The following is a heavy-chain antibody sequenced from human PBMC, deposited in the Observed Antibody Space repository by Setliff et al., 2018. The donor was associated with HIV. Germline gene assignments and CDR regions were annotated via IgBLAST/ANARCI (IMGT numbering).Heavy chain of an antibody. J-gene: IGHJ6*03. CDR1: GYTLTSYY. CDR3: AREARYQDRYYYYMDV. D-gene: IGHD1-20*01. Sequence: ASVKVSCKASGYTLTSYYMHWVRLAPGQGLEWMGIINPSGGSTTYAQRFQDRVTMTRDTSTSTVYMELSSLRSEDTAVYYCAREARYQDRYYYYMDVWGKGTTVTV. CDR2: INPSGGST. V-gene: IGHV1-46*03.